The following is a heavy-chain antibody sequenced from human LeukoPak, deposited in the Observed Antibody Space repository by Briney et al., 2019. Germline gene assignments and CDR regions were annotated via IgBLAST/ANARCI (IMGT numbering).Heavy chain of an antibody. J-gene: IGHJ4*02. V-gene: IGHV3-48*03. CDR1: GFTFSSYE. Sequence: GGSLRLSCAAPGFTFSSYEMNWVRQAPGKGLEWVSYISSSGSTIYYADSVKGRFTISRDNAKNSLYLQMNSLRAEDTAVYYCARGRNIVGATYDYWGQGTLVTVSS. D-gene: IGHD1-26*01. CDR3: ARGRNIVGATYDY. CDR2: ISSSGSTI.